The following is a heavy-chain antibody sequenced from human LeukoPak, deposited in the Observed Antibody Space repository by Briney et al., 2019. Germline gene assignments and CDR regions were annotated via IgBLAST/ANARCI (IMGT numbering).Heavy chain of an antibody. Sequence: GGSLRLSCAASGFTFSNAWMNWVRQAPGKGLEWVGRIKTKTEGGTADYAAPVKGRFTISRDDSKNTVYLQMNSLKTEDTAVYYCASYGSGSHDYWGQGSLVTVSS. V-gene: IGHV3-15*01. J-gene: IGHJ4*02. CDR3: ASYGSGSHDY. CDR2: IKTKTEGGTA. D-gene: IGHD3-10*01. CDR1: GFTFSNAW.